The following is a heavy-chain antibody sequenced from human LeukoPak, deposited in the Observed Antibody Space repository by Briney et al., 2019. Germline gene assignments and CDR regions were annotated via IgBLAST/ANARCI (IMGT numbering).Heavy chain of an antibody. J-gene: IGHJ4*02. CDR2: IYSSGAT. V-gene: IGHV4-4*07. D-gene: IGHD6-19*01. Sequence: SETLSLTCSVSGGSINDIYWTWIRQPAGKGLEWIGRIYSSGATYYNPSLKSRVTISVDMSTNHFSLRLSSVTAADTAVYYCARQGLYGSVLYEDYWGQGTLVTVSS. CDR1: GGSINDIY. CDR3: ARQGLYGSVLYEDY.